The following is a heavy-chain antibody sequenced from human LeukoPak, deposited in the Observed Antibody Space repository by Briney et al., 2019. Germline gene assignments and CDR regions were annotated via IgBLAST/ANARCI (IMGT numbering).Heavy chain of an antibody. CDR3: ARAPSGSYFGY. J-gene: IGHJ4*02. CDR2: INPSGGST. D-gene: IGHD1-26*01. CDR1: GYTFTSYY. V-gene: IGHV1-46*01. Sequence: ALVKVSCKASGYTFTSYYMHWVRQAPGQGLEWMGIINPSGGSTSYAQKFQGRVTMTRDMSTSTVYMELSSLRSEDTAVYYCARAPSGSYFGYWGQGTLVTVSS.